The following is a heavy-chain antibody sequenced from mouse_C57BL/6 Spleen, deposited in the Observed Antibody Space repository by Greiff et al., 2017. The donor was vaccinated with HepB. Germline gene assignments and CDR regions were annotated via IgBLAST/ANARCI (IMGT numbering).Heavy chain of an antibody. CDR1: GYTFTSYW. D-gene: IGHD1-1*01. Sequence: QVQLQQPGAELVKPGASVKMSCKASGYTFTSYWITWVKQRPGQGLEWIGDIYPGSGSTNYNEKFKSKATLTVDTSSSTAYMQLSSLTSEDSAVYYCARRSTVVANYYAMDYWGQGTSVTVSS. CDR2: IYPGSGST. V-gene: IGHV1-55*01. J-gene: IGHJ4*01. CDR3: ARRSTVVANYYAMDY.